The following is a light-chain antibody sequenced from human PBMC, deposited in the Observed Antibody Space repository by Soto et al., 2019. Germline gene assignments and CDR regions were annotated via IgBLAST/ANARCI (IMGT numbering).Light chain of an antibody. J-gene: IGLJ2*01. V-gene: IGLV7-46*01. CDR2: DTS. CDR3: LLSYGGVQRV. CDR1: TGSVTSGHY. Sequence: QAVVTQEPSVTVSPGGTVTLTCGSSTGSVTSGHYPYWFQRKPGQVPVTLIYDTSNKHSWTPARFSGSLLGGEAALTLSGARPEDEAVYYCLLSYGGVQRVFGGGTKLTVL.